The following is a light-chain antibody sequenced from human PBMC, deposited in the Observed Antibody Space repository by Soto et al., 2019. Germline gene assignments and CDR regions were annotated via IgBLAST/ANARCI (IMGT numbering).Light chain of an antibody. J-gene: IGLJ2*01. CDR3: CSYAGNSTYVL. Sequence: QSVLTQPASVSGSPGQSITISCTGTSSDVGNYNLVSWYQQHPGKAPKFMIYEVNKRPSGVSNRFSGSKSGNTASLTISGRQTDDEADYYCCSYAGNSTYVLFGGGTMLTVL. CDR1: SSDVGNYNL. V-gene: IGLV2-23*02. CDR2: EVN.